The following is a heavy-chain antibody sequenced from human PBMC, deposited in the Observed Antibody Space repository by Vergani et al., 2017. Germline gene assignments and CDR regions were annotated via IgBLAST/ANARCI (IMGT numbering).Heavy chain of an antibody. V-gene: IGHV4-59*01. CDR1: GASIRSYY. CDR2: IYYSEST. Sequence: QVQLQESGPGLVKPSETLSLTCTVSGASIRSYYWSWIRQPPGKGLEWIGYIYYSESTNYNPSLKSRVTISVDTSKNQFSLKRSSVTAAGTAVYYCARLLSGSLGWFDPWGQGTLVTVSS. J-gene: IGHJ5*02. CDR3: ARLLSGSLGWFDP. D-gene: IGHD1-26*01.